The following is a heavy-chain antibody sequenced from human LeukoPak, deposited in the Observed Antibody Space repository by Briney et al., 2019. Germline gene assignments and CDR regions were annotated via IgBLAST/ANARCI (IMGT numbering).Heavy chain of an antibody. CDR3: ARVAGYSYGYFDY. CDR2: INSDGSST. V-gene: IGHV3-74*01. D-gene: IGHD5-18*01. Sequence: PGGSLRLSCAASGFTFSSYWMHWVRQAPGKGLVWVSRINSDGSSTSYADSVKGRFTISRDNAKNTLFLQMNSLRAEDTAVYYCARVAGYSYGYFDYWGQGTLVTVSS. CDR1: GFTFSSYW. J-gene: IGHJ4*02.